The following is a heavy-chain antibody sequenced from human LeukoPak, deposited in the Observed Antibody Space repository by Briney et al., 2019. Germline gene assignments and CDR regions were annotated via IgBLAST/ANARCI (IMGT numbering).Heavy chain of an antibody. Sequence: ASVKVSCKASGGTFSSYAISWVRQAPGQGLEWMGWISAYNGNTNYAQKLQGRVTMTTDTSTSTAYMELRSLRSDDTAVYYCARGAYYGSGSYYPYWGQGTLVTVSS. CDR1: GGTFSSYA. D-gene: IGHD3-10*01. V-gene: IGHV1-18*01. CDR3: ARGAYYGSGSYYPY. J-gene: IGHJ4*02. CDR2: ISAYNGNT.